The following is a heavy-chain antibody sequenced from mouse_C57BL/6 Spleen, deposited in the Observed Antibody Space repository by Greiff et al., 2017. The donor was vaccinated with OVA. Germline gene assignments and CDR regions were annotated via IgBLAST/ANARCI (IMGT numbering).Heavy chain of an antibody. CDR1: GFTFSDYY. CDR3: ARRYYLRFDV. CDR2: ISNGGGST. V-gene: IGHV5-12*01. D-gene: IGHD2-1*01. Sequence: EVQLVESGGGLVQPGGSLKLSCAASGFTFSDYYMYWVRQTPEKRLEWVAYISNGGGSTYYPDTVKGRFTISRDNAKNTLYLQMSRLKSEDTAMYYCARRYYLRFDVWGTGTTVTGSS. J-gene: IGHJ1*03.